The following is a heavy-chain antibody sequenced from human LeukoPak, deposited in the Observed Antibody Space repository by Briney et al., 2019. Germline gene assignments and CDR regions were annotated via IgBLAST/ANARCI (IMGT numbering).Heavy chain of an antibody. Sequence: VASVKVSCKASGYTFASYDINWVRQATGQGLEWMGWMNPNSGNTGYAQKFQGRVTITRNTSISTAYMELSSLRSEDTALYYCARGNFDHLYYYYYYMDVWGKGTTVTVSS. CDR1: GYTFASYD. D-gene: IGHD3-9*01. V-gene: IGHV1-8*03. J-gene: IGHJ6*03. CDR3: ARGNFDHLYYYYYYMDV. CDR2: MNPNSGNT.